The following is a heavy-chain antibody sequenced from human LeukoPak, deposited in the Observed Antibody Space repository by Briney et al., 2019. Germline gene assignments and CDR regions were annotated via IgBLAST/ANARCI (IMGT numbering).Heavy chain of an antibody. V-gene: IGHV7-4-1*02. CDR1: GYTFTSYG. CDR3: ARARCSSTSCYLYDY. Sequence: ASVKVSCKASGYTFTSYGISWVRQAPGQGLEWMGWINTNTGNPTYAQGFTGRFVFSLDTSVSTAYLQISSLKAEDTAVYYCARARCSSTSCYLYDYWGQGTLVTVSS. J-gene: IGHJ4*02. CDR2: INTNTGNP. D-gene: IGHD2-2*01.